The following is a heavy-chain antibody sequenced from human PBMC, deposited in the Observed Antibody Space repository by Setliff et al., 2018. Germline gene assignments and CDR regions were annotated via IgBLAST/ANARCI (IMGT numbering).Heavy chain of an antibody. CDR3: AKARDANNWNSYYFDY. CDR1: GFTFEDYA. V-gene: IGHV3-43D*04. J-gene: IGHJ4*02. CDR2: ISRDGITT. D-gene: IGHD1-20*01. Sequence: LRLSCTASGFTFEDYAMHWVRQSPVRGLEWVSLISRDGITTLYADSVKGRFTISRDNNGNSLSLQMNSLRPEDGALYYCAKARDANNWNSYYFDYWGQGTLVTVSS.